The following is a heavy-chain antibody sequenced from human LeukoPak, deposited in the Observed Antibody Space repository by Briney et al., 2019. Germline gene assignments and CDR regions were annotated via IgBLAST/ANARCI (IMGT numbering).Heavy chain of an antibody. CDR3: ATRTVPTAIHSAFDI. V-gene: IGHV1-24*01. CDR1: GYTLSVLL. J-gene: IGHJ3*02. D-gene: IGHD2-2*02. Sequence: ASVKVSCNSSGYTLSVLLILWVRRAPGKGLECRGGYEPEVGETFYTKEYQARVTMTEDITTHTAYMELSSLRSNDTAMYYCATRTVPTAIHSAFDIWGERTMVTVPS. CDR2: YEPEVGET.